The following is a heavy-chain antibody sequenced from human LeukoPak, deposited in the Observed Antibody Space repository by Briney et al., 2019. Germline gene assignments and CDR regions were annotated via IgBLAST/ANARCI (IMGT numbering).Heavy chain of an antibody. Sequence: GGSLRLSCAASGFTFSSYEMNWVRQAPGKGLEWVAAITGNGGDTRYAHSVKGRFTISRDNSKNTLYLQMNSLRAEDTAIYYCAKDPNGDYLGAFDSWGQGTLVTVSS. V-gene: IGHV3-23*01. D-gene: IGHD4-17*01. CDR1: GFTFSSYE. J-gene: IGHJ4*02. CDR3: AKDPNGDYLGAFDS. CDR2: ITGNGGDT.